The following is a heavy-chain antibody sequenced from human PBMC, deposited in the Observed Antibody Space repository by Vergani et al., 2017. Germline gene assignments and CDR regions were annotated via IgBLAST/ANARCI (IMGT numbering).Heavy chain of an antibody. CDR3: AREASGSYYGHAFDI. V-gene: IGHV4-30-2*01. J-gene: IGHJ3*02. CDR2: IYHSGST. D-gene: IGHD1-26*01. CDR1: GGSISSGGYS. Sequence: QLQLQESGSGLVKPSQTLSLTCAVSGGSISSGGYSWSWIRQPPGKGLEWIGYIYHSGSTYYNPSLKSRVTISVDRSKNQFSLKLSSVTAADTAVYYCAREASGSYYGHAFDIWGQGTMVTVSS.